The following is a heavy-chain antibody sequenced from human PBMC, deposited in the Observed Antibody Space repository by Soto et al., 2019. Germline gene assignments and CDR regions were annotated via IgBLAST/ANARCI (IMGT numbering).Heavy chain of an antibody. V-gene: IGHV6-1*01. CDR2: TYYRSRWYN. CDR1: GDSVSGNSAA. D-gene: IGHD3-16*01. J-gene: IGHJ4*02. CDR3: AREFPYYVSSDSYPDY. Sequence: SQTLSLTCAISGDSVSGNSAAWNWIRQSPSRGLEWLGRTYYRSRWYNDYAVSVKSRITVTPDTSKNQFSLHLNSVTPEDTAVYYFAREFPYYVSSDSYPDYWGQGALVTVSS.